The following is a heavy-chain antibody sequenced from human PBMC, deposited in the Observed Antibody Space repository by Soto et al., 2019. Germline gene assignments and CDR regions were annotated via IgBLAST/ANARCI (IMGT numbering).Heavy chain of an antibody. CDR3: ARVSPNYYDYY. CDR2: IYDSGNT. D-gene: IGHD3-22*01. CDR1: GGSISSSGYS. J-gene: IGHJ4*02. Sequence: SETLSLTCTASGGSISSSGYSWSWIRQHPGKGLEWIGYIYDSGNTYYNPSLKSRVTISVDTSKNQFSLKLSSVTAADTALYYCARVSPNYYDYYWGQGTLVTVSS. V-gene: IGHV4-31*03.